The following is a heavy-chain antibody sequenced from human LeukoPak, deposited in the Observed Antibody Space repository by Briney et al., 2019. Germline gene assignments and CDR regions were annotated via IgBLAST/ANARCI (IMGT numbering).Heavy chain of an antibody. CDR3: ARGLVNDY. V-gene: IGHV1-24*01. Sequence: GASVKVSCKVSGYTLTELSMHWVRQAPGKGLEWMGGFDPEDGETIYAQKLQGRVTMTTDTSTSTAYMELRSLRSDDTAVYYCARGLVNDYWGQGTLVTVSS. J-gene: IGHJ4*02. CDR1: GYTLTELS. D-gene: IGHD3-9*01. CDR2: FDPEDGET.